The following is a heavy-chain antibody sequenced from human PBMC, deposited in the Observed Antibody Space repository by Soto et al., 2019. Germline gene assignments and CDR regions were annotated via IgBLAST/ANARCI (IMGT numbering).Heavy chain of an antibody. CDR1: GYTFTSYG. J-gene: IGHJ3*02. CDR3: ARGAHCYYDSSGDSPVGAFDI. D-gene: IGHD3-22*01. V-gene: IGHV1-18*01. Sequence: GASVKVSCKASGYTFTSYGISWVRQAPGQGLEWMGWISAYNGNTNYAQKLQGRVTMTTDTSTSTAYMELRSLRSDDTAVYYCARGAHCYYDSSGDSPVGAFDIWGQGPIVTVSS. CDR2: ISAYNGNT.